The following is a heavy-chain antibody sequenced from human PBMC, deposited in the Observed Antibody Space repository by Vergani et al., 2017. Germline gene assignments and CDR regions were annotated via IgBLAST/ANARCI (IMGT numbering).Heavy chain of an antibody. CDR3: AREGYSSTSFDY. CDR1: GGPISSYY. Sequence: QVQLQESGPGLVKPSETLSLTCTVSGGPISSYYWSWIRQPPGKGLEWIGYIYYSGSTNYNPSLKSRVTIAVDTSKNQFSLKRSSVTAADTAVYYCAREGYSSTSFDYWGQGTLVTVSS. J-gene: IGHJ4*02. CDR2: IYYSGST. D-gene: IGHD6-13*01. V-gene: IGHV4-59*01.